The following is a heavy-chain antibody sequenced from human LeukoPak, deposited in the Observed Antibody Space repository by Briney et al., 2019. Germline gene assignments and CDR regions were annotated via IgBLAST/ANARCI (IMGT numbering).Heavy chain of an antibody. CDR1: GGTFSSYA. J-gene: IGHJ4*02. V-gene: IGHV1-69*13. CDR3: AREHWGVTTVLDY. Sequence: EASVKVSCKASGGTFSSYAISWVRQAPGQGLEWMGGIIPIFGTANYAQKFQGRVTITADESTSTAYMELSSLRSEDTAVYYCAREHWGVTTVLDYWGQGTLVTVSS. D-gene: IGHD4-17*01. CDR2: IIPIFGTA.